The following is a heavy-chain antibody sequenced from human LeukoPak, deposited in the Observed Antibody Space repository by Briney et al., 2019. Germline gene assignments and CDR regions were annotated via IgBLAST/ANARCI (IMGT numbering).Heavy chain of an antibody. CDR3: ARLAAAGQDY. CDR2: ISSSSSYI. V-gene: IGHV3-21*01. D-gene: IGHD6-13*01. J-gene: IGHJ4*02. Sequence: GGSLRLSCAASGFTFSSYWMHWVRQAPGKGLEWVSSISSSSSYIYYADSVKGRFTISRDNAKNSLYLQMNSLRAEDTAVYCCARLAAAGQDYWGQGTLVTVSS. CDR1: GFTFSSYW.